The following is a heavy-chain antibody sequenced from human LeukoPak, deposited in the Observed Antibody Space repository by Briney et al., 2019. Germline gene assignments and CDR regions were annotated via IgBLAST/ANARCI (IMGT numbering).Heavy chain of an antibody. CDR1: GFTFSSYS. CDR2: ISSSSSTI. D-gene: IGHD3-10*01. J-gene: IGHJ4*02. CDR3: ARDRDSDLHY. V-gene: IGHV3-48*01. Sequence: QPGGSLRLSCAASGFTFSSYSMNWVRQAPGKGLEWVSYISSSSSTIYYADSVKGRFTISRDNAKNSLYLQMNSLRAEDTAVYYCARDRDSDLHYWGQGTLVTVSS.